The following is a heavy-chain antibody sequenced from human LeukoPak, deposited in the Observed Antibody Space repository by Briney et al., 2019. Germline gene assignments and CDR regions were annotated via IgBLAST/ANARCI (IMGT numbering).Heavy chain of an antibody. V-gene: IGHV3-7*01. D-gene: IGHD2-2*01. CDR1: GFTFSDYW. J-gene: IGHJ4*02. CDR3: ARWRGSTSERSDY. Sequence: GGSQRLSCTASGFTFSDYWMTWVRQAPGKGLEWVANIKQDGSAKYYVDSVKGRFTISRDNAKNSLYQQMDSLRVEDTATYYCARWRGSTSERSDYWGQGTLVTVSS. CDR2: IKQDGSAK.